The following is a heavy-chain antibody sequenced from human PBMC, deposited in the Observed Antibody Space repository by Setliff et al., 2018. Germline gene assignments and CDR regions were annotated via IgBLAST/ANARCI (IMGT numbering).Heavy chain of an antibody. J-gene: IGHJ2*01. V-gene: IGHV3-48*01. Sequence: GGSLRLSCAASGFTFSSYSMNWVRQAPGKGLEWVSYISSSSSTIYYADSVKGRFTISRDNAKNSLYLQMNSLRAEDTAVYYCARDLVKDIVVVVWYFDLWGRGTMVTVSS. CDR2: ISSSSSTI. CDR3: ARDLVKDIVVVVWYFDL. D-gene: IGHD2-15*01. CDR1: GFTFSSYS.